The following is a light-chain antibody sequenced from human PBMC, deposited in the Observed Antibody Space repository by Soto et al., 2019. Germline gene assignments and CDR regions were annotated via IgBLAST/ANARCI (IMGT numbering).Light chain of an antibody. V-gene: IGLV1-40*01. J-gene: IGLJ2*01. CDR1: SSNIGAGYD. CDR2: GNS. Sequence: QSVLTQPPSVSGAPGQRVTISCTGSSSNIGAGYDVHWYQQLPGTAPKLLIYGNSNRPSGVPDRFSGSKSGTSASLAITGLQAEVEADYYCQSYDSSLNVFGGGTMLTVL. CDR3: QSYDSSLNV.